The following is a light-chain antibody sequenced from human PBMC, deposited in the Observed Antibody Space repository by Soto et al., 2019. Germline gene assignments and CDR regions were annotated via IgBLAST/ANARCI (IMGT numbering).Light chain of an antibody. CDR3: QSYDISLSGVV. CDR1: STNIGAGYD. J-gene: IGLJ2*01. Sequence: QSVLTQPPSVAGAPGQRITIACTGSSTNIGAGYDVHWYQQLPGTAPKLLIYGTSNRPSGVPDRFSGSKSGTSASLAITGLQAEDEADYYCQSYDISLSGVVFGGGTKLTVL. V-gene: IGLV1-40*01. CDR2: GTS.